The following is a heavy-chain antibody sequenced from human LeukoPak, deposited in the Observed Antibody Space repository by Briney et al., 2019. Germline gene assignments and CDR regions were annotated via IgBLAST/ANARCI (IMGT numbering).Heavy chain of an antibody. J-gene: IGHJ4*02. CDR2: IIPIFGTA. CDR1: GGTFSSYA. D-gene: IGHD3-22*01. Sequence: SVKVSCKASGGTFSSYAISWVRQAPGQGLEWMGRIIPIFGTANYAQKFQGRVTITTDESTSTAYMELSSLRSEDTAVYYCARESYYGSSGPGGGALNYFDYWGQGTLVTVSS. CDR3: ARESYYGSSGPGGGALNYFDY. V-gene: IGHV1-69*05.